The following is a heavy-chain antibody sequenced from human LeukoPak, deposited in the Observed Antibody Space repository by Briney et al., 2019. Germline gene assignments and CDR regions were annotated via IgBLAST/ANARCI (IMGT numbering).Heavy chain of an antibody. Sequence: ASVKVSCKASGYTFTGYYMHWVRQAPGQGLEWMGRINPNSGGTDYAQKLQGRVTMTRDTSISTAYMELSRLRSDDTAVYYCARDSDRYCSSTSCYSYYYYGMDVWGQGTTVTVSS. CDR2: INPNSGGT. D-gene: IGHD2-2*01. CDR3: ARDSDRYCSSTSCYSYYYYGMDV. J-gene: IGHJ6*02. V-gene: IGHV1-2*06. CDR1: GYTFTGYY.